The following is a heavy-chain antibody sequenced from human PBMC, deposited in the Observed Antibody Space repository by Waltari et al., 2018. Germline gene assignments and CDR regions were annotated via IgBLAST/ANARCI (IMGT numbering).Heavy chain of an antibody. J-gene: IGHJ3*02. CDR3: AKEVDSGSYYISGAFDI. Sequence: QVQLVESGGGVVQPGRSLRLSCVASGFHFSSHGMHWVRKAPGKGLEWVAVIWYDGRNKYYADSVKGRFTISRDNSKNTLYLQMNSLRAEDTAMYYCAKEVDSGSYYISGAFDIWGQGTMVTVSS. CDR2: IWYDGRNK. D-gene: IGHD1-26*01. V-gene: IGHV3-30*18. CDR1: GFHFSSHG.